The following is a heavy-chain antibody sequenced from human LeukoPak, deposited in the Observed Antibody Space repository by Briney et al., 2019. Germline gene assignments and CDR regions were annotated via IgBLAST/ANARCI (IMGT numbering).Heavy chain of an antibody. CDR3: ARDIYSYDSSGYYNETYAFDI. CDR1: GFALSTYW. J-gene: IGHJ3*02. D-gene: IGHD3-22*01. Sequence: PVGSRRLSCAASGFALSTYWMHWVRQSPGKGLVRVSRTNSHGRRTIYADYVKSRFTISRDNAKNTLSLQLNSLRADDTAVYYCARDIYSYDSSGYYNETYAFDIWGQGTLVTVSS. V-gene: IGHV3-74*01. CDR2: TNSHGRRT.